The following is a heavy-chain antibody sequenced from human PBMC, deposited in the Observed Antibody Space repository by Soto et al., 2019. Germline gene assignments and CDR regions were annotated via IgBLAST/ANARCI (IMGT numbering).Heavy chain of an antibody. V-gene: IGHV1-69*12. CDR1: GGTFSSSA. CDR3: ARDNDRLQLGGNYYYILDV. D-gene: IGHD4-4*01. Sequence: QVQLVQSGAEMKEPGSSVKVSCKTSGGTFSSSAISWLRQAPGQGLEWMGGIIPLFRTPDYAMKFQGRVTIAADESTSTAYMERSSLRSEDTAVYYCARDNDRLQLGGNYYYILDVWGQGTTITVSS. J-gene: IGHJ6*02. CDR2: IIPLFRTP.